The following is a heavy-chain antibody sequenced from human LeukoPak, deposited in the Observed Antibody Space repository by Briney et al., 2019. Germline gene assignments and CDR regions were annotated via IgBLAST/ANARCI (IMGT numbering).Heavy chain of an antibody. D-gene: IGHD6-19*01. Sequence: KTGGSLRLSCAASGFTFSDYYMSWIRQAPGKGLEWVSYISSSGSTIYYADSVKGRFTISRDNAKNSLYLQMNSLRAEDTAVYYCAKDWAGAYYYYYMDVWGKGTTVTVSS. J-gene: IGHJ6*03. CDR2: ISSSGSTI. CDR3: AKDWAGAYYYYYMDV. V-gene: IGHV3-11*01. CDR1: GFTFSDYY.